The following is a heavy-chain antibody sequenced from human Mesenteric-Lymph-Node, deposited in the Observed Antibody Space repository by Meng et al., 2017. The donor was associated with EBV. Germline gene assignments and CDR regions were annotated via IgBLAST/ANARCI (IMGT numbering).Heavy chain of an antibody. CDR1: GASISSGGYY. D-gene: IGHD1-1*01. CDR3: ARMEFTYSWYFDL. V-gene: IGHV4-30-4*01. CDR2: IFYGGYT. J-gene: IGHJ2*01. Sequence: VPLKESGPGLVKPSETLSLTCTVSGASISSGGYYWNWIRQSPGKGLELIGYIFYGGYTYYNLSLKSRVTISVDVSKNQFSLKLTSVTAADTAVYYCARMEFTYSWYFDLWGRGTLVTVFS.